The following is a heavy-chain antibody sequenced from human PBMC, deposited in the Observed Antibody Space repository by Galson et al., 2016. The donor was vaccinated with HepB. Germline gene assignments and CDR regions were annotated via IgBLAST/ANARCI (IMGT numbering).Heavy chain of an antibody. Sequence: SLRLSCAASGFTFSSFEMNWVRQAPGKGLEWLSYISISGTTIYYADSVKGRFTISRDNARNSLYLQMNSLRVEDTAVYYCARDLVYPGDYGKYYYYGMDVWGQGTTVTVAS. V-gene: IGHV3-48*03. CDR2: ISISGTTI. D-gene: IGHD4-17*01. CDR3: ARDLVYPGDYGKYYYYGMDV. CDR1: GFTFSSFE. J-gene: IGHJ6*02.